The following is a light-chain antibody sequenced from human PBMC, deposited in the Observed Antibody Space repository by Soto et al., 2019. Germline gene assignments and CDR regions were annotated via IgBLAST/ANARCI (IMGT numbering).Light chain of an antibody. CDR1: QSVLYSSNNKNY. V-gene: IGKV4-1*01. J-gene: IGKJ1*01. Sequence: DIVMTQSPDSLAVSLGERATINCKSSQSVLYSSNNKNYLAWYQQKPGQPPKLLIYWASTRESGVPDRFSGSGSGTDFTHTISSPQAEDVAVYYCQQYYSTPWTFGQGTKVEIK. CDR3: QQYYSTPWT. CDR2: WAS.